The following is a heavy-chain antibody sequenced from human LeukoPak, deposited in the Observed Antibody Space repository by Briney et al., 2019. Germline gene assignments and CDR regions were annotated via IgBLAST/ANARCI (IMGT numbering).Heavy chain of an antibody. V-gene: IGHV3-48*01. Sequence: AGGSLRLSCAASGFTFSSHSMNWVRQAPGKGLEWVSYITSGSTTIYYAVSVKGRFTISRDNAKNSLYLQMSSLRAEDTAVYHCARGVAAPWAFDIWGQGTVVTVSS. J-gene: IGHJ3*02. D-gene: IGHD2-15*01. CDR1: GFTFSSHS. CDR2: ITSGSTTI. CDR3: ARGVAAPWAFDI.